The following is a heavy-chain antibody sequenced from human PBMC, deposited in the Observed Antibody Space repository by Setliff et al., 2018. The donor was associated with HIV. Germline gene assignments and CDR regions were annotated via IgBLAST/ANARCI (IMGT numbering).Heavy chain of an antibody. J-gene: IGHJ4*02. CDR3: ARGCVGGNCYSPTGDY. D-gene: IGHD2-15*01. CDR2: IGGNVNNI. Sequence: PGGSLRLSCAASGFAFSSYEMNWVRQAPGKGLEWISYIGGNVNNIFYADSVKGRFTISRDNAKNSLFLQMNSLRAEDTAVYYCARGCVGGNCYSPTGDYWGQGTLVTVSS. CDR1: GFAFSSYE. V-gene: IGHV3-48*03.